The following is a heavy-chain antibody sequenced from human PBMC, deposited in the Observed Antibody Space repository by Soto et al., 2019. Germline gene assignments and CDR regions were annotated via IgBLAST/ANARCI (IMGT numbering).Heavy chain of an antibody. CDR3: ARYNWDYYWFDP. D-gene: IGHD1-7*01. CDR2: IYSGGTT. V-gene: IGHV3-66*01. Sequence: EVQLVESGGGLVQPGGSLRLSCAASGLTVGSNYMSWVRQAPGKGLEWVAFIYSGGTTYYADSVKGRFIISRDNSNNTLFLQMNSLRAEDTAIYYCARYNWDYYWFDPWGQGTLVTVSS. J-gene: IGHJ5*02. CDR1: GLTVGSNY.